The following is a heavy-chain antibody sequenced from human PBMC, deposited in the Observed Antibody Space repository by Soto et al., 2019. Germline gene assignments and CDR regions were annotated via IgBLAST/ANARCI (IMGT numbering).Heavy chain of an antibody. Sequence: QVQLQESGPGLVKPSETLSLTCTVSGGSISSYYWSWIRQPPGKGLEWIGYIYYSGSTNYNPSLKSRVTISLDTSQNQFPLKLSSVTAADTAVYYCARLDTAMVNYYYYGMDVWGQGTTVTVSS. D-gene: IGHD5-18*01. V-gene: IGHV4-59*08. CDR2: IYYSGST. CDR1: GGSISSYY. CDR3: ARLDTAMVNYYYYGMDV. J-gene: IGHJ6*02.